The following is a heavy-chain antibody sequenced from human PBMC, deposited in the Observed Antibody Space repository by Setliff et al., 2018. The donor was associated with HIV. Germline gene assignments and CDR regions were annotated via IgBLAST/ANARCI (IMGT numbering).Heavy chain of an antibody. CDR3: ARDPVSSSWYGNWFDS. CDR1: GVSFSTYT. V-gene: IGHV1-3*01. J-gene: IGHJ5*01. Sequence: VASVKVSCKASGVSFSTYTISWIRQAPGQGLEWMGWINAGNGSAKYSQKFQGRVTITRDTFASIAYMELSSLRSEDTAVYYCARDPVSSSWYGNWFDSWGQGTLVTVSS. D-gene: IGHD6-13*01. CDR2: INAGNGSA.